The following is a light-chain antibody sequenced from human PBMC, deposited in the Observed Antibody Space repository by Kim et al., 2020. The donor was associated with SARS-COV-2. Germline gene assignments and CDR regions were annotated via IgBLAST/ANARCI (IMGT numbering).Light chain of an antibody. V-gene: IGLV3-19*01. J-gene: IGLJ2*01. CDR3: NSRDSSANHL. Sequence: SSELTQDPAVSVALGQTVRITCQGDSLRSYYASWYQQKPRQAPVVVIYGKNNRPSGIPDRFSGSSSGNTASLTITGAQAEDEADYYCNSRDSSANHLFGG. CDR1: SLRSYY. CDR2: GKN.